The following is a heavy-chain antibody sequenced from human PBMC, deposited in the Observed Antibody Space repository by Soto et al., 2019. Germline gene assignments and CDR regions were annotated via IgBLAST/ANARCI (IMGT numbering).Heavy chain of an antibody. Sequence: EVQLLESGGGLVQPGGSLRLSCAASGFTFNTYAMSWVRQAPGKGLEWVSAISGSGGSTFYADSVKGRFTISRDNSKNTLYLQMNSLRAEDTAVYYCARDDSRAYYYDAFDIWGQGTMVTVSS. CDR3: ARDDSRAYYYDAFDI. CDR1: GFTFNTYA. V-gene: IGHV3-23*01. D-gene: IGHD3-22*01. CDR2: ISGSGGST. J-gene: IGHJ3*02.